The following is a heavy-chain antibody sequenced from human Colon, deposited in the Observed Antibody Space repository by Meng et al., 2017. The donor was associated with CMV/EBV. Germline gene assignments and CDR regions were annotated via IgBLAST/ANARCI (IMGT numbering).Heavy chain of an antibody. Sequence: GESLKISCAASGFTFSNCAMTWVRQAPGKRLEWVSAITTSGGGRYYADSVKGRFTISRDNSKNTLYLQMNSLRADDTAVYYCAKDRSAKTVAGSWGQGVVVTVSS. CDR1: GFTFSNCA. D-gene: IGHD4-23*01. J-gene: IGHJ5*02. CDR2: ITTSGGGR. V-gene: IGHV3-23*01. CDR3: AKDRSAKTVAGS.